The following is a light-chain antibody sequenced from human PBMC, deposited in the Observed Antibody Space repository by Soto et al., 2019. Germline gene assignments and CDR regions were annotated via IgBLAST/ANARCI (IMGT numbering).Light chain of an antibody. Sequence: QTVVTQEPSFSVSPGGTVTLTCGLSSGSVSTSNFPSWYQQTPGQAPRTLIYNTNTRSSGVPDRFSGSILGNKAALTISGAQADDESDYYCVLFMSSGISVFGGGTKVTVL. CDR2: NTN. CDR3: VLFMSSGISV. V-gene: IGLV8-61*01. J-gene: IGLJ3*02. CDR1: SGSVSTSNF.